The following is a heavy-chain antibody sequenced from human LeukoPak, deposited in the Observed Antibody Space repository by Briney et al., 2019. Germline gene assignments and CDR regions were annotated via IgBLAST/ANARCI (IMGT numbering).Heavy chain of an antibody. CDR3: ARGGHDPGIPFDI. V-gene: IGHV3-64*02. D-gene: IGHD1-1*01. J-gene: IGHJ3*02. CDR1: GFTFSSFP. Sequence: GGSLRLSCAASGFTFSSFPMHWVRQAPGKGLESVSAITSSGGSTSYADSVKGRFTISRDNAKNSLYLQMNSLRADDTAVYYCARGGHDPGIPFDIWGQGTMVTVSS. CDR2: ITSSGGST.